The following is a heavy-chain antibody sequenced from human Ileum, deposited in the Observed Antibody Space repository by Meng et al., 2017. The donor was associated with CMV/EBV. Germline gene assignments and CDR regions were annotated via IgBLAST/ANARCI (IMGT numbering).Heavy chain of an antibody. CDR3: AKGVSIFGVLPDY. Sequence: GGSLRLSCAASGFTFSSYAMSWVRQAPGKGLEWVSDISGIGDNTYHADSVKGRFTISRDKSKNALYLQMNSLRGEDTAVYYGAKGVSIFGVLPDYWGQGTLVTVSS. CDR2: ISGIGDNT. D-gene: IGHD3-3*01. V-gene: IGHV3-23*01. CDR1: GFTFSSYA. J-gene: IGHJ4*02.